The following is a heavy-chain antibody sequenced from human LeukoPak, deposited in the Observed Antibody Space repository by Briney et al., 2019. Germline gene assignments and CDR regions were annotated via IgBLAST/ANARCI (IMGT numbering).Heavy chain of an antibody. D-gene: IGHD1-26*01. Sequence: SETLSLTCTVSGGSISSSSYYWGWIRQPPGKGLEWIGSIYYSGSTYYNPSLKSRVTISVDTSKNQFSLKLSSVTAADTAVYYCTRQYVGAAYYYYYYMDVWGKGTTVTVSS. J-gene: IGHJ6*03. V-gene: IGHV4-39*01. CDR3: TRQYVGAAYYYYYYMDV. CDR1: GGSISSSSYY. CDR2: IYYSGST.